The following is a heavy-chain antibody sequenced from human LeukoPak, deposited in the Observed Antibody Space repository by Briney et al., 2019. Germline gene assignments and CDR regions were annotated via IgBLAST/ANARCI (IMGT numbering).Heavy chain of an antibody. CDR2: ISTNGDST. Sequence: GGSLRLSCAASGFTFSSYAMHWVRQAPGKGLEHVSAISTNGDSTYYANSVKGRFIISRDNSKNTLYLQMGSLRAEDMALYYCAKGVRITMVRGAFDIWGQGTVVTVSS. V-gene: IGHV3-64*01. D-gene: IGHD3-10*01. J-gene: IGHJ3*02. CDR3: AKGVRITMVRGAFDI. CDR1: GFTFSSYA.